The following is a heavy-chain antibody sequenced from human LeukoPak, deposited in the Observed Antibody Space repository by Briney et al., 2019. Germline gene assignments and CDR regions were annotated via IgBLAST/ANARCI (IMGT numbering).Heavy chain of an antibody. Sequence: GASVKVSCKVSGYALTELSMHWVRQAPGKGLEWMGGFDPEDGETIYAQKFQGRVTMTEDTSTDTAYMELSSLRSEDTAVYYCASMVRGVILPFDYWGQGTLVTVSS. CDR2: FDPEDGET. V-gene: IGHV1-24*01. CDR1: GYALTELS. D-gene: IGHD3-10*01. CDR3: ASMVRGVILPFDY. J-gene: IGHJ4*02.